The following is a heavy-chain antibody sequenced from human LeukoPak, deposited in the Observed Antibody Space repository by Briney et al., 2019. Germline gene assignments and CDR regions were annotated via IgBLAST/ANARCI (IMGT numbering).Heavy chain of an antibody. CDR1: GFTFSDYY. CDR2: ISSSSSYT. Sequence: GSLRLSCAASGFTFSDYYMSWIRQAPGKGLEWVSYISSSSSYTNYADSVKGRFTISRDNAKNSLYLRMNSLRAEDTAVYYCARRNIAVAGTDYWGQGTLVTVSS. J-gene: IGHJ4*02. V-gene: IGHV3-11*03. D-gene: IGHD6-19*01. CDR3: ARRNIAVAGTDY.